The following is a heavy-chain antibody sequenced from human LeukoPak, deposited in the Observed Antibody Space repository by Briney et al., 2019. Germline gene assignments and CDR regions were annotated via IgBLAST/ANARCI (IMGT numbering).Heavy chain of an antibody. CDR3: AKVRGSSGYYRCYFDY. D-gene: IGHD3-22*01. Sequence: GGSLRLSCAASGFTSSSYGMHWVRQAPGRGLEWVAVISYDGSNKYYADSVKGRFTISRDNSKNTLYLQMNSLRAEDTAVYYCAKVRGSSGYYRCYFDYWGQGTLVTVSS. J-gene: IGHJ4*02. CDR2: ISYDGSNK. V-gene: IGHV3-30*18. CDR1: GFTSSSYG.